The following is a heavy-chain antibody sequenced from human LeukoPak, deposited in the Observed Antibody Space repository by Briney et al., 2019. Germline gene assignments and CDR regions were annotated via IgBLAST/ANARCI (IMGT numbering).Heavy chain of an antibody. CDR3: ARDAPYSNYQTIDY. Sequence: ASVKVSCKASGYTFTGYYMHWVRQAPGQGLEWMGWINPNSGGTNYAQKFKGRVTMTRDTSISTAYMELSRLRSDDTAVYYCARDAPYSNYQTIDYWGQGTLVTVSS. J-gene: IGHJ4*02. CDR1: GYTFTGYY. CDR2: INPNSGGT. V-gene: IGHV1-2*02. D-gene: IGHD4-11*01.